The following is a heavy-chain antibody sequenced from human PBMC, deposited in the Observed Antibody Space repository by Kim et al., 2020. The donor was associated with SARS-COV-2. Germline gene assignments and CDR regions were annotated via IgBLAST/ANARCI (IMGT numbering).Heavy chain of an antibody. Sequence: GGSLRLSCAASGFTFSSYGMHWVRQAPGKGLEWVAVIWYGGSNKYYADSVKGRFTISRDNSKNTLYLQMNSLRAEDTAVYYCARGEGSWYPESEYYFDYWGQVTLVTVSS. CDR2: IWYGGSNK. D-gene: IGHD2-15*01. J-gene: IGHJ4*02. CDR3: ARGEGSWYPESEYYFDY. V-gene: IGHV3-33*01. CDR1: GFTFSSYG.